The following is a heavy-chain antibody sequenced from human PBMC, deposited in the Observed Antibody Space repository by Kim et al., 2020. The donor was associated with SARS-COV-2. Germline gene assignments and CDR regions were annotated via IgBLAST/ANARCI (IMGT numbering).Heavy chain of an antibody. Sequence: GRTHYADIVKGRFTIPRDNSKSTLFLHMNSLRAEDTAVFYCEASDYWGQGSLVTVSS. J-gene: IGHJ4*02. CDR3: EASDY. CDR2: GRT. V-gene: IGHV3-23*01.